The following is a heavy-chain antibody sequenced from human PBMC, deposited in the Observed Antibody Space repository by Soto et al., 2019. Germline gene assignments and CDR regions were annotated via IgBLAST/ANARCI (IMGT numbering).Heavy chain of an antibody. D-gene: IGHD6-6*01. J-gene: IGHJ4*02. CDR3: AREHSSSRYYFGY. CDR1: GFTFSTYG. CDR2: IWYDGSNK. Sequence: GGSLRLSCAASGFTFSTYGMHWVRQAPGKGLEWVAVIWYDGSNKYYADSVRGRFTISRDNSKNTVYLQMNSLRAEDTAIYYCAREHSSSRYYFGYWGQGTLVTVSS. V-gene: IGHV3-33*01.